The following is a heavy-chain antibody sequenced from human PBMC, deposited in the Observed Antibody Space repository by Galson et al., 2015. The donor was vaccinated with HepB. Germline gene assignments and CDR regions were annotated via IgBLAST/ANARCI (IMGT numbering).Heavy chain of an antibody. J-gene: IGHJ4*02. V-gene: IGHV1-2*06. CDR2: INPNGGAT. CDR3: ARDLRPTNFGVFTLDY. D-gene: IGHD3-3*01. CDR1: GFTFIGYH. Sequence: SVKVSCKGSGFTFIGYHIHWVRQAPGQGLEWLGRINPNGGATTYAQEFQGRVTLTRTMSSKTAYMELTSLKPDDSAVYYCARDLRPTNFGVFTLDYWGQGSLVTVSS.